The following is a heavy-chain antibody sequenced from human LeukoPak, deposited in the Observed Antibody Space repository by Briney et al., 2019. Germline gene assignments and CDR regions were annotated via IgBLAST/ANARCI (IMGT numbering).Heavy chain of an antibody. J-gene: IGHJ5*02. CDR2: IHNSRGT. V-gene: IGHV4-31*03. CDR3: GKVGGNFHS. CDR1: GGSITSDIFY. Sequence: TLSLTCTVSGGSITSDIFYWNWIRQHPGKGLEWIGSIHNSRGTSYNPSLDNRPTISAHPSENQFFLKMSYVTAADTVMYYCGKVGGNFHSCGQGALVTASS. D-gene: IGHD4-23*01.